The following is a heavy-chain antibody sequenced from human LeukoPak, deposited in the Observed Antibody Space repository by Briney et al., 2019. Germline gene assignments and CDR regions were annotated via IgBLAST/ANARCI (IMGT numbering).Heavy chain of an antibody. CDR2: INSDGSTT. CDR1: GXTFSSYA. D-gene: IGHD6-19*01. CDR3: ARGYTSGWYYFDY. Sequence: GGSLRLSCAASGXTFSSYAMSWVRQAPGKGLVWVSRINSDGSTTSYADSVKGRFTISRDNAKNTLYLQMNSLRAEDTAVYYCARGYTSGWYYFDYWGQGTLVTVSS. J-gene: IGHJ4*02. V-gene: IGHV3-74*01.